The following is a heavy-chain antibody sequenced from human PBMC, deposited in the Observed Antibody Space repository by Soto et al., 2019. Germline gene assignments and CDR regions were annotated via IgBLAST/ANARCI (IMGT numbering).Heavy chain of an antibody. Sequence: QVQLVESGGGVVQPGRSLRLSCAASGFTFSGYGMHWVRQAPGEGLQWVAVLANDGSYQYYADSLKGRFTISRDYSKNTLYLQMDSLRPEDTAVYYCARSSGGSSWYAPDYWGQGTLVTVSP. CDR1: GFTFSGYG. CDR3: ARSSGGSSWYAPDY. J-gene: IGHJ4*02. D-gene: IGHD6-13*01. V-gene: IGHV3-30*03. CDR2: LANDGSYQ.